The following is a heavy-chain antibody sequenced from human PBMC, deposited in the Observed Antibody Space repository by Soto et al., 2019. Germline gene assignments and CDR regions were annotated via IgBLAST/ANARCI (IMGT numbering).Heavy chain of an antibody. CDR3: AREYSSSSKYFQH. CDR2: IYYSGST. Sequence: SETLSLTCTVSGGSISSSSYYWGWIRQPPGKGLEWIGSIYYSGSTYYNPSLKSRVTISVDTSKNQFSLKLSSVTAADTAVYYCAREYSSSSKYFQHWGQGTLVTVSS. J-gene: IGHJ1*01. D-gene: IGHD6-6*01. CDR1: GGSISSSSYY. V-gene: IGHV4-39*07.